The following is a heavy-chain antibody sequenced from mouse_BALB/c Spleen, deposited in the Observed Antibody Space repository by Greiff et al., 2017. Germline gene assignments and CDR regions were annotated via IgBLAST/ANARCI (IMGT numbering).Heavy chain of an antibody. CDR3: ARGGYGYDGGWYFDV. CDR2: INPYNGDT. J-gene: IGHJ1*01. V-gene: IGHV1-20*02. CDR1: GYSFTGYF. D-gene: IGHD2-2*01. Sequence: VQLQQSGPELVKPGASVKISCKASGYSFTGYFMNWVMQSHGKSLEWIGRINPYNGDTFYNQKFKGKATLTVDKSSSTAHMELRSLASEDSAVYYCARGGYGYDGGWYFDVWGAGTTVTVSS.